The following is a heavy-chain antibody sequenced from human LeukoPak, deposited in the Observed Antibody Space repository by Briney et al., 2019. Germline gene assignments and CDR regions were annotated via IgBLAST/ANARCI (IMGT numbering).Heavy chain of an antibody. Sequence: GGSLRLSCVASGYTFDSHWMSWVRQAPGKGLEWVANIKEDVSEKYYADSVKGRFTISRDNAKNSLYLQMSSLRAEDTAVYYCARARLAVAGNYFEYWGQGTLVTVSS. J-gene: IGHJ4*02. D-gene: IGHD6-19*01. CDR1: GYTFDSHW. CDR3: ARARLAVAGNYFEY. CDR2: IKEDVSEK. V-gene: IGHV3-7*04.